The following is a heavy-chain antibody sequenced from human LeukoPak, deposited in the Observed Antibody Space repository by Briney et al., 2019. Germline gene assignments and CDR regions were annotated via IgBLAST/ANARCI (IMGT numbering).Heavy chain of an antibody. CDR1: GGSFSGYY. Sequence: SETLSLTCAVYGGSFSGYYWSWIRQPPGKGLEWIGEINHSGSTNYSPSLKSRVTISVDTSKNQFSLKLSSVTAADTAVYYCARGGYGDSGGAFDIWGQGTMVTVSS. CDR3: ARGGYGDSGGAFDI. D-gene: IGHD4-17*01. V-gene: IGHV4-34*01. J-gene: IGHJ3*02. CDR2: INHSGST.